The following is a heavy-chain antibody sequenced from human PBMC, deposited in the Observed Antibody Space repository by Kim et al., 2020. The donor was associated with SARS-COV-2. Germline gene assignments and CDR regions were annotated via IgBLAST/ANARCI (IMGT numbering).Heavy chain of an antibody. CDR3: AREAIGGSYYEVGFDY. CDR1: GYTFTSYA. V-gene: IGHV7-4-1*02. Sequence: ASVKVSCKASGYTFTSYAMNWVRQAPGQGLEWMGWINTNTGNPTYAQGFTGRFVFSLDTSVSTAYLQISSLKAEDTAVYYCAREAIGGSYYEVGFDYWGQGTLVTVSS. J-gene: IGHJ4*02. CDR2: INTNTGNP. D-gene: IGHD1-26*01.